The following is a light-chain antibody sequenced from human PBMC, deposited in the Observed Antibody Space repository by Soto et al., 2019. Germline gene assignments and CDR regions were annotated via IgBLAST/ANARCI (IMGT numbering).Light chain of an antibody. J-gene: IGKJ5*01. CDR3: QQLNSYPPDT. CDR1: QGISSY. CDR2: AAS. Sequence: IQLTQSPSSLSASVGDRVTITCRASQGISSYLAWYQQKPGKAPKLLIYAASTLQSGVPSRFSGSGSGTDFTLTISSLRPEDFATYYCQQLNSYPPDTFGQGTRLEIK. V-gene: IGKV1-9*01.